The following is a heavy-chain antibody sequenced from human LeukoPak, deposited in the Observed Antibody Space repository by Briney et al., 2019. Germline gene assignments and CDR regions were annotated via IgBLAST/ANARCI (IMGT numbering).Heavy chain of an antibody. CDR3: ARGQDYYDSSGYWGY. J-gene: IGHJ4*02. D-gene: IGHD3-22*01. Sequence: ASVKVSCKASGGTFSSYAISWVRQAPGQGLEWMGGIIPIFGTANYAQKLQGRVTMTTDTSTSTAYMELRSLRSDDTAVYYCARGQDYYDSSGYWGYWGQGTLVTVSS. V-gene: IGHV1-69*05. CDR1: GGTFSSYA. CDR2: IIPIFGTA.